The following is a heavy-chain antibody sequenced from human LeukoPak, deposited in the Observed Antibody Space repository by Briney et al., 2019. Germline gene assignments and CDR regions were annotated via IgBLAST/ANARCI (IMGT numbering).Heavy chain of an antibody. Sequence: GGSLRLSCAASGFTFSNYAMHWVRQAPGKGLEWVAVISYDGSNEFYADSVKGRFTISRDNSKKALYLQMNNLRVEDTAIHYCARATTYHYDSSSYYDTLPNWYFDLWGRGTLVTVSS. CDR1: GFTFSNYA. CDR3: ARATTYHYDSSSYYDTLPNWYFDL. D-gene: IGHD3-22*01. J-gene: IGHJ2*01. CDR2: ISYDGSNE. V-gene: IGHV3-30-3*01.